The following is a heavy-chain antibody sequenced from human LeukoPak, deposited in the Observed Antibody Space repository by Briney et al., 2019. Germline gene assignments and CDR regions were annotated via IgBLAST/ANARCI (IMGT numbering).Heavy chain of an antibody. V-gene: IGHV3-7*03. Sequence: GGSLRLSCAASGFTFSSYWMSWVRQAPGKGLEWVANIKQDGSEKYYVDSVKGRFTISRDNAKNSLYLQMNSLRAEDTALYYCARSVFGYYYDSSVQTGYDYWGQGTLVTVSS. J-gene: IGHJ4*02. CDR3: ARSVFGYYYDSSVQTGYDY. CDR1: GFTFSSYW. CDR2: IKQDGSEK. D-gene: IGHD3-22*01.